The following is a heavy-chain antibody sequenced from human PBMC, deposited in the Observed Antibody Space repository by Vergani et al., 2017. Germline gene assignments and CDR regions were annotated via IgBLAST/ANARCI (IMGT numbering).Heavy chain of an antibody. CDR1: GGSISSGDYY. Sequence: QVQLQESGPGLVKPSQTLSLTCTVSGGSISSGDYYWSWIRQPPGKGLEWIGYIYYSGSTYYTPSLKSRVTISVDTSKNQFSLKLSSVTAADTAVYYCARGIAPAAGYYYYGMDVWGQGTTVTVSS. J-gene: IGHJ6*02. V-gene: IGHV4-30-4*08. CDR2: IYYSGST. CDR3: ARGIAPAAGYYYYGMDV. D-gene: IGHD6-25*01.